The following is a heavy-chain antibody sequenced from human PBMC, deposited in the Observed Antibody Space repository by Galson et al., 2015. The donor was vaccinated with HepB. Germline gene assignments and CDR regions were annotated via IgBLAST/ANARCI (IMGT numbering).Heavy chain of an antibody. V-gene: IGHV3-23*01. CDR1: GFTLSSNA. D-gene: IGHD2-8*01. Sequence: SLRLSCAASGFTLSSNAMSWVRQVPGKGLEWVSEISGGGGSTHYADSVKGRFTISSDSSKNTLFLQMSSLRVEDTAVYYCANQNRCCGSESWGQGTQVTVSS. CDR2: ISGGGGST. J-gene: IGHJ4*02. CDR3: ANQNRCCGSES.